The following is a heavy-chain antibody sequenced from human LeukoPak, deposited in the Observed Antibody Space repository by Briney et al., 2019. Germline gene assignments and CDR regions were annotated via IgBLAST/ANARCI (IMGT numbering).Heavy chain of an antibody. CDR1: RLTVSSNY. Sequence: GGSLRLSCAASRLTVSSNYMSWVRQAPGKGLEWVSVIYSGGSTYYADSVKGRFTISRDNSKNTLYLQMNSLRAEDTAVYYCARGGIPAYDFWSGYNYWGQGTPVTVSS. D-gene: IGHD3-3*01. V-gene: IGHV3-53*01. J-gene: IGHJ4*02. CDR2: IYSGGST. CDR3: ARGGIPAYDFWSGYNY.